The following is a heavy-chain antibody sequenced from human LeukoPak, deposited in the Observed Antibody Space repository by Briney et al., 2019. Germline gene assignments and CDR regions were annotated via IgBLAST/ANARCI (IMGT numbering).Heavy chain of an antibody. CDR1: GGSFTSYG. J-gene: IGHJ4*02. CDR2: IIPIYGRA. CDR3: AAGGAYEFRDDY. D-gene: IGHD3-3*01. Sequence: GASVKVSCKASGGSFTSYGISWVRQAPGQGLEWMGKIIPIYGRANYGQKFQGRVTITADELTTTSYMELSSLTAEDTAVYYCAAGGAYEFRDDYWGQGTLVTVSS. V-gene: IGHV1-69*13.